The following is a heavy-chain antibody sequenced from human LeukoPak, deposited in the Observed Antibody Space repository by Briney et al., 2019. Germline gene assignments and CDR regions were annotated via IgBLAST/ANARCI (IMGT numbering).Heavy chain of an antibody. CDR1: GYSFTSYW. D-gene: IGHD6-13*01. V-gene: IGHV5-51*01. Sequence: GESLKISCKGSGYSFTSYWIGWGRQMPGKGLEWMGLIYSPSIQGQVTISADKSISTAYLQWSSLKAWDTAMYCCARQRGSSWYPNWFDPWGQGTLVTVSS. J-gene: IGHJ5*02. CDR2: I. CDR3: ARQRGSSWYPNWFDP.